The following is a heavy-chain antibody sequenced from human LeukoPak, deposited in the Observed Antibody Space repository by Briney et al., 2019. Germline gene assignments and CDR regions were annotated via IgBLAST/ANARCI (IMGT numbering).Heavy chain of an antibody. CDR1: GFTFSSYA. D-gene: IGHD6-13*01. CDR2: ISGSGGST. Sequence: GGSLRLSCAASGFTFSSYAMSWVRQAPRKGLEWVSAISGSGGSTYYADSVKGRFTISRDNSKNTLYLQMNSLRAEDTAVYYCARGLYSSSWLIDYWGQGTLVTVSS. CDR3: ARGLYSSSWLIDY. J-gene: IGHJ4*02. V-gene: IGHV3-23*01.